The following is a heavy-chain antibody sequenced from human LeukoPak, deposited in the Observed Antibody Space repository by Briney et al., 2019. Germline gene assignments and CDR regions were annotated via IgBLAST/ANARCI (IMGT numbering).Heavy chain of an antibody. J-gene: IGHJ4*02. V-gene: IGHV3-30*03. CDR2: ISYDGSNK. Sequence: GRSLRLSCAASGFTFSSYGMHWVRQAPGKGLEWVAVISYDGSNKYYADSVKGRFTISRDNAKNSLYLQMNSLRAEDTAVYYCAREEYSGSYYFDYWGQGTLVTVSS. CDR1: GFTFSSYG. CDR3: AREEYSGSYYFDY. D-gene: IGHD1-26*01.